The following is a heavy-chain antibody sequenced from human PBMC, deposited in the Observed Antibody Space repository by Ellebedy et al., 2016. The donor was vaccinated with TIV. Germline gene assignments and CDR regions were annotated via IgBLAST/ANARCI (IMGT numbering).Heavy chain of an antibody. V-gene: IGHV1-58*01. CDR1: GFTFTNSA. Sequence: SVKVSCXASGFTFTNSAVQWVRQAPGQRLEWIGWIVVGSGNTNYAQKFQERVTITSDMSTSTAYMELSSLRPEDTAVYYCAAESYGDYVGYFDYWGQGTLVTVSS. J-gene: IGHJ4*02. D-gene: IGHD4-17*01. CDR2: IVVGSGNT. CDR3: AAESYGDYVGYFDY.